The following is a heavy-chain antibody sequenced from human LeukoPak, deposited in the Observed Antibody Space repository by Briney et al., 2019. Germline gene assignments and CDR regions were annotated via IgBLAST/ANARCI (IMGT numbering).Heavy chain of an antibody. Sequence: ASVKVSCTASGYTFTDYYLHWVRQAPGQGLEWMGWINPNTGGTKYAQNLQGRVTMTRDTSISTAYMELTRLRSDDTAVYYCARDRADAVSHNWFDPWGQGTLVTVSS. J-gene: IGHJ5*02. D-gene: IGHD2-8*01. CDR3: ARDRADAVSHNWFDP. CDR2: INPNTGGT. CDR1: GYTFTDYY. V-gene: IGHV1-2*02.